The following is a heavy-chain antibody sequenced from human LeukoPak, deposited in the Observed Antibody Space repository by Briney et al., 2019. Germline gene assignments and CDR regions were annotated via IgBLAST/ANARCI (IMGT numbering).Heavy chain of an antibody. CDR1: GYTFTSYD. Sequence: ASVKVSCKASGYTFTSYDINWVRQATGQGLEWMGWMNPNSGNTGYAQKFQGRVTMTRNTSISTAYMELSSLRSDDTAVYYCAREPASLGYCSSTGCENFDYWGQGTLVTVSS. D-gene: IGHD2-2*01. J-gene: IGHJ4*02. V-gene: IGHV1-8*01. CDR2: MNPNSGNT. CDR3: AREPASLGYCSSTGCENFDY.